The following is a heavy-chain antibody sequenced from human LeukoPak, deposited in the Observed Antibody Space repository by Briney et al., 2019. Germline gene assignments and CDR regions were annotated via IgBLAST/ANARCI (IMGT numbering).Heavy chain of an antibody. CDR2: IYYSGST. CDR3: ARAYMGSYGPYYYYYYMDV. D-gene: IGHD5-18*01. Sequence: PSETLSLTCTVSGGSISSSSYYWGWIRQPPGKGLEWIGSIYYSGSTYYNPSLKSRVTISVDTSKDQFSLKLSSVTAADPAVYYCARAYMGSYGPYYYYYYMDVWGNGTTVTVSS. CDR1: GGSISSSSYY. J-gene: IGHJ6*03. V-gene: IGHV4-39*07.